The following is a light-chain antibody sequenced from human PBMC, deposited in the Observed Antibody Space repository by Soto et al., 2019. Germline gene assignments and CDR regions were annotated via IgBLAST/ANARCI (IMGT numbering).Light chain of an antibody. CDR3: QQYNSYLT. CDR1: QNINSW. V-gene: IGKV1-5*03. CDR2: KAS. J-gene: IGKJ2*01. Sequence: DIQMTQPPSTLSASVGDRVTITCRASQNINSWLAWYQQQPGKAPNLLIYKASSLNSGVPSRFSGSGSGTEFTLTISSLQPEDFATYYCQQYNSYLTFGQGTKLEIK.